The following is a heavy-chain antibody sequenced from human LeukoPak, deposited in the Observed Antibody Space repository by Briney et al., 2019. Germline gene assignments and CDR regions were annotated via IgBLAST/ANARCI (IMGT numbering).Heavy chain of an antibody. CDR3: ARASSGLDY. Sequence: GGSLRLSCAASGFTFSNYAVHCVRQAPGKGLEWVAIISYDRSNKYYADSVKGRFTISRDNSKNTLYLQMNSLRAEDTAVYYCARASSGLDYWGQGTLVTVSS. V-gene: IGHV3-30-3*01. J-gene: IGHJ4*02. CDR2: ISYDRSNK. D-gene: IGHD3-22*01. CDR1: GFTFSNYA.